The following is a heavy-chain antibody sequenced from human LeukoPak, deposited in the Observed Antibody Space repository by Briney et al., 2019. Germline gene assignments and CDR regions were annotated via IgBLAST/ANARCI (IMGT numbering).Heavy chain of an antibody. V-gene: IGHV4-59*01. Sequence: SETLSLTCTVSGGSISRYYWSWIRQPPGKGLEWIGYKDYSGSTNYNRSLKSRVTISVDTSKNQFSLKLSSVTAADTAVYYCARVLGYCSGGSCLTGAFDIWGQGTMVTVSS. CDR3: ARVLGYCSGGSCLTGAFDI. CDR1: GGSISRYY. CDR2: KDYSGST. D-gene: IGHD2-15*01. J-gene: IGHJ3*02.